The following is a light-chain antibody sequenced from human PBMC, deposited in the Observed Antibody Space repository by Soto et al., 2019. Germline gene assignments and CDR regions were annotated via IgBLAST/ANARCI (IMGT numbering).Light chain of an antibody. J-gene: IGKJ3*01. V-gene: IGKV1-9*01. CDR2: AAS. CDR3: QQLNSYPRT. CDR1: QGIRSY. Sequence: IQLTQSPSSLSASVGDRVTITCRASQGIRSYLAWYQQNPGKAPKLLIYAASTLQSGVPSRFSGSGSGTDFTLTISSLQPEEFATYYCQQLNSYPRTFGPGTKVDIK.